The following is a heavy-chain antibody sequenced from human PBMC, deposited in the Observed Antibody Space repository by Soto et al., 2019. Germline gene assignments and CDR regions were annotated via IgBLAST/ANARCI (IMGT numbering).Heavy chain of an antibody. Sequence: QVQLVESGGGVVQPGRSLRLSCAASGFTFSSYAMHWVRQAPGKGLEWVAVISYDGSNKYYADSVKGRFTISRDNSKNTLYLQMNSLRAEDTAVYYCARDGGRLAAGNHYYYGMDVWGQGTTVTVSS. CDR1: GFTFSSYA. D-gene: IGHD6-13*01. CDR2: ISYDGSNK. CDR3: ARDGGRLAAGNHYYYGMDV. V-gene: IGHV3-30-3*01. J-gene: IGHJ6*02.